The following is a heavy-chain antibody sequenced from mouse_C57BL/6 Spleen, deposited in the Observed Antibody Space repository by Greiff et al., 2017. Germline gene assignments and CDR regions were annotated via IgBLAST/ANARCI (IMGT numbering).Heavy chain of an antibody. CDR2: ISNGGGST. J-gene: IGHJ3*01. CDR3: ARRDPFFAY. Sequence: EVKVVESGGGLVQPGGSLKLSCAASGFTFSDYYMYWVRQTPEKRLEWVAYISNGGGSTYYPDTVKGRFTISRDNAKNTLYLQMSRLKSEDTAMYYCARRDPFFAYWGQGTLVTVSA. V-gene: IGHV5-12*01. CDR1: GFTFSDYY.